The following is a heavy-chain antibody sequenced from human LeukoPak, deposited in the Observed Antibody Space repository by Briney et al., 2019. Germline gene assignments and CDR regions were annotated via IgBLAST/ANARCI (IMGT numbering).Heavy chain of an antibody. D-gene: IGHD3-10*01. J-gene: IGHJ4*02. CDR2: IHGGGTT. CDR3: ARVRIYGRSYFDY. V-gene: IGHV4-38-2*02. CDR1: GYSISTGFY. Sequence: SETLSLTCTVSGYSISTGFYWGWIRQAPGKGLEWIGTIHGGGTTSYNPSLKSRLTLSVDTSKNQFTLNLSSVTVADTAIYYCARVRIYGRSYFDYWGQGTLVTVSS.